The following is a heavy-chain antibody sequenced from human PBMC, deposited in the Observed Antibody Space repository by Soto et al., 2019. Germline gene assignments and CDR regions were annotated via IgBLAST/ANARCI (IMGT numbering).Heavy chain of an antibody. V-gene: IGHV4-30-2*01. CDR1: GGSISSGGYS. CDR3: ARAERSCYFIPNGAGGPFDI. Sequence: QLQLQESGSGLVKPSQTLSLTCAVSGGSISSGGYSWSWIRQPPGKGLEWIGYIYHSGSTYYNPSLKSRVTISVDRSKNQFSLKLSSVTAADTAVYYCARAERSCYFIPNGAGGPFDIWGQGTMVTVSS. CDR2: IYHSGST. D-gene: IGHD3-22*01. J-gene: IGHJ3*02.